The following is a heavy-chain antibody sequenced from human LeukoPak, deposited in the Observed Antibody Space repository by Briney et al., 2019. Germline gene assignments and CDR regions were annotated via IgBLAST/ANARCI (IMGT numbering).Heavy chain of an antibody. J-gene: IGHJ4*02. CDR3: ARDLAATHYYDSSTSSDY. CDR1: GYTFTSNY. CDR2: ISPSGGST. V-gene: IGHV1-46*01. D-gene: IGHD3-22*01. Sequence: ASVTVSCKAFGYTFTSNYMHWVRQAPGQGPEWMGVISPSGGSTTYAQKFQGRVTLTRDMSTSTDYLELSSLRSEDTAVYYCARDLAATHYYDSSTSSDYWGQGTLVTVSS.